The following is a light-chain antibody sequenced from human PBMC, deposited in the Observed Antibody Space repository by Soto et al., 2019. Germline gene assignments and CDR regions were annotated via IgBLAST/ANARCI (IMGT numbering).Light chain of an antibody. Sequence: QAVVTQPASVSGSPGQSITISCTGTSSDVGSYNLVSWYQQHPGKAPKLMIYEGSKRPSGVSNRFSGSKSGNTASLTISGLQADDDADYYRCSYAASSTLVFGGGTKLTVL. CDR3: CSYAASSTLV. CDR1: SSDVGSYNL. J-gene: IGLJ2*01. CDR2: EGS. V-gene: IGLV2-23*01.